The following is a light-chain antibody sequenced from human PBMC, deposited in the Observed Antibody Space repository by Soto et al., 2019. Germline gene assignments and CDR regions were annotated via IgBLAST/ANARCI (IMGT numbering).Light chain of an antibody. Sequence: EIVLSKSLGTLSLSPGERATLSCRASQSVSSSFLAWYQQKVGQAPRLLIYGASSRATGIPDRFSGSGSGTDFTLTISRLEPEDFAVYYCQQYGSSPRTFGQGTRLEIK. CDR2: GAS. V-gene: IGKV3-20*01. J-gene: IGKJ5*01. CDR3: QQYGSSPRT. CDR1: QSVSSSF.